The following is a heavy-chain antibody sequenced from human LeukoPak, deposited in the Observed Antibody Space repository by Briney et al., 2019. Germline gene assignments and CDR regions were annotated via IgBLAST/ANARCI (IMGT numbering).Heavy chain of an antibody. D-gene: IGHD6-19*01. Sequence: SETLSLTCTVSGGSISSYYWSWIRQPPGKGLEWIGYIYYSGSTNYNPSLKSRVTISVDTSKNQFSLKLSSVTAADTAVHYCARERHRGWYAFDIWGQGTMVTVSS. J-gene: IGHJ3*02. V-gene: IGHV4-59*01. CDR2: IYYSGST. CDR1: GGSISSYY. CDR3: ARERHRGWYAFDI.